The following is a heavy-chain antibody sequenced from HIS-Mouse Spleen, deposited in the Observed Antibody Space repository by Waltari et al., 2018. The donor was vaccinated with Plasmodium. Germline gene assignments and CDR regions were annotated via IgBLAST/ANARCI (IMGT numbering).Heavy chain of an antibody. D-gene: IGHD1-26*01. J-gene: IGHJ4*02. V-gene: IGHV4-39*01. CDR1: GGSISSSRYY. CDR3: ARGSGSYSDY. CDR2: IYYSGST. Sequence: QLQLQESGPGLVKPSETLSLTCTVSGGSISSSRYYWGWIRQPPGKGLEWIGSIYYSGSTYYNPSLKSRVTISVDTSKNQFSLKLSSVTAADTAVYYCARGSGSYSDYWGQGTLVTVSS.